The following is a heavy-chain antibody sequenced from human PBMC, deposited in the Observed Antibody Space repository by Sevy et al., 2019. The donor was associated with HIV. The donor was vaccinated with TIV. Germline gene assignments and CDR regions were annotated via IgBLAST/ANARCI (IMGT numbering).Heavy chain of an antibody. CDR3: AKYLLSKTYYYDSSGSYNWFDP. D-gene: IGHD3-22*01. CDR1: GFTFSSYA. CDR2: ISGSGGST. J-gene: IGHJ5*02. Sequence: GGSLRLSCAASGFTFSSYAMSWVRQAPGKGLEWVSAISGSGGSTYYADSVKGRFTISRDNSKNTLYLQMNSLRAEDTAVYYCAKYLLSKTYYYDSSGSYNWFDPWGQGTLVTVSS. V-gene: IGHV3-23*01.